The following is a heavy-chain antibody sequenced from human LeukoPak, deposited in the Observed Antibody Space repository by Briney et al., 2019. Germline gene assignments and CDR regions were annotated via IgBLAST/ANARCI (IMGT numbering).Heavy chain of an antibody. J-gene: IGHJ4*02. CDR3: ARRSGSRFDY. Sequence: SETLSLTCTVSGGSISSYYRSWIRQPPGKGLEWIGYIYTSGSTNYNPSLKSRVTISVDTSKNQFSLKLSSVTAADTAVYYCARRSGSRFDYWGQGTLVTVSS. CDR2: IYTSGST. CDR1: GGSISSYY. D-gene: IGHD2-15*01. V-gene: IGHV4-4*09.